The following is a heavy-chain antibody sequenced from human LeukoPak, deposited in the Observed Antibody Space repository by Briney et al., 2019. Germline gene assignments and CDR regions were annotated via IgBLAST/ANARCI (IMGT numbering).Heavy chain of an antibody. J-gene: IGHJ4*02. Sequence: GGSLRLSCAASGFTFSSYGMHWVRQAPGKGLEWVAFIRHDGSNKYYADSVKGRFTISRDNSKNTLYLQMNSLRAEDTAVYYCAKDGYYDFCSGYYEDYWGQGTLVTVSS. CDR1: GFTFSSYG. V-gene: IGHV3-30*02. CDR3: AKDGYYDFCSGYYEDY. CDR2: IRHDGSNK. D-gene: IGHD3-3*01.